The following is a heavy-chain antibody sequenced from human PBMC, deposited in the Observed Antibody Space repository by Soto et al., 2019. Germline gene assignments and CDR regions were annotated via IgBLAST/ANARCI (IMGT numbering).Heavy chain of an antibody. J-gene: IGHJ4*02. V-gene: IGHV3-66*01. CDR3: TRDHWGATTGY. Sequence: PGGSLRLSCAASGFTVSSNYMSWVRQAPGKGLEWVSVIYSGGSTYYADSVEGRFTVSRDNSKNTLHLQMNSLRAEDTAVYYCTRDHWGATTGYWGQGTLVTVSS. CDR1: GFTVSSNY. D-gene: IGHD1-26*01. CDR2: IYSGGST.